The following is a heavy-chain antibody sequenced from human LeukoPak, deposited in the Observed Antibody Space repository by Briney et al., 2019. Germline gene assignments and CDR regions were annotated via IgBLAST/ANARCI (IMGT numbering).Heavy chain of an antibody. Sequence: PGGSLRLSCAASGFTFSSYGMHWVRQAPGKGLEWVAVMSYDGSNKYHADSVKGRFTISRDNSKNTLYLQMNSLRADDTAIYYCARGSPPDYWGQGTLVTVSS. CDR3: ARGSPPDY. V-gene: IGHV3-30*03. J-gene: IGHJ4*02. CDR2: MSYDGSNK. CDR1: GFTFSSYG.